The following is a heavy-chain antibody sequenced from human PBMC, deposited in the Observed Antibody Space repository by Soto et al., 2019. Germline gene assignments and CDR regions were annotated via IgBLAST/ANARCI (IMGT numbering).Heavy chain of an antibody. D-gene: IGHD3-3*01. J-gene: IGHJ3*02. CDR1: GFTFSSYS. Sequence: PGGSLILSCAASGFTFSSYSMSWVRQAPGKGLEWVSAISGSGGSTYYADSVKGRFTISRDNSKNTLYLQMNSLRAEDTAVYYCAKVFFPPYDAFVIWGQGTMVTVPS. V-gene: IGHV3-23*01. CDR3: AKVFFPPYDAFVI. CDR2: ISGSGGST.